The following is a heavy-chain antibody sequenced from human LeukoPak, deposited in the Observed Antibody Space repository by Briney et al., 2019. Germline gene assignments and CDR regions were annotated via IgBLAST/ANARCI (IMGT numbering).Heavy chain of an antibody. J-gene: IGHJ4*02. D-gene: IGHD3-10*01. CDR1: GGSFSGYY. CDR2: ITHSGST. Sequence: SETLSLTCAVYGGSFSGYYWSWIRHPPGKGLEWIGEITHSGSTNYNPTLKSRVTISVDTSKNQFSLKLSSVTAADTAVYYCARGRNYYGSGSATDYWGQGTLVTVSS. V-gene: IGHV4-34*01. CDR3: ARGRNYYGSGSATDY.